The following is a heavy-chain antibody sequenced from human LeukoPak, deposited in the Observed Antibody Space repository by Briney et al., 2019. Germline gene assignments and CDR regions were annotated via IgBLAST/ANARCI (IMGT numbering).Heavy chain of an antibody. D-gene: IGHD2-2*01. CDR2: MNPNSGNT. CDR1: GYTFTSYD. CDR3: ARAPYCSSTSCSGADY. V-gene: IGHV1-8*01. J-gene: IGHJ4*02. Sequence: ALVKVSCKASGYTFTSYDINWVRQATGQGLEWMGWMNPNSGNTGYAQKFQGRVTMTRNTSISTVYMELSSLRSEDTAVYYCARAPYCSSTSCSGADYWGQGTLVTVSS.